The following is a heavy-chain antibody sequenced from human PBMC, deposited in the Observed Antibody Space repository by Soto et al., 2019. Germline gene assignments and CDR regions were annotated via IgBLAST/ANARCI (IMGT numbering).Heavy chain of an antibody. J-gene: IGHJ6*02. CDR2: IWYDGSNK. CDR1: GFTFSSYG. D-gene: IGHD6-13*01. V-gene: IGHV3-33*01. CDR3: ARGGGDSSLPIYYYYGMDV. Sequence: GGSLRLSCAASGFTFSSYGMHWVRQAPGKGLEWVAVIWYDGSNKYYADSVKGRFTISRDNSKNTLYLQMNSLRAEDTAVYYWARGGGDSSLPIYYYYGMDVWGQGTTVTVSS.